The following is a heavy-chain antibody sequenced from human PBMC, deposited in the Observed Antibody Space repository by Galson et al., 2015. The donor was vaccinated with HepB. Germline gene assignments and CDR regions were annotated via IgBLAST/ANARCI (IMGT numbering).Heavy chain of an antibody. J-gene: IGHJ3*02. CDR2: IYCGGST. Sequence: SLRLSCAASGFTVSSSYMDWVRQAPGKGLEWVSVIYCGGSTYYADSVKGRFTLSRDNSKNTLYLQMNSLRAEDTAVYYCARDPSHYYDCSSSMGAFDIWGQGTMVTVSS. CDR3: ARDPSHYYDCSSSMGAFDI. CDR1: GFTVSSSY. D-gene: IGHD3-22*01. V-gene: IGHV3-53*01.